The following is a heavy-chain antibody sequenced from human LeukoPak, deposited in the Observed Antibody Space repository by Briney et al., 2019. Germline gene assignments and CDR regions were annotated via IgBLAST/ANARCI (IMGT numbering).Heavy chain of an antibody. CDR1: GYTFTSYG. V-gene: IGHV1-18*01. CDR3: ARERGTFGGVIADY. J-gene: IGHJ4*02. Sequence: ASVKVSCKASGYTFTSYGISWVRQAPGQGLEWMGWISAYNGNTNYAQKLQGRVTMTRVTPTSTVYMELSSLRSEDTAVYYCARERGTFGGVIADYWGQGTLVTVSS. CDR2: ISAYNGNT. D-gene: IGHD3-16*02.